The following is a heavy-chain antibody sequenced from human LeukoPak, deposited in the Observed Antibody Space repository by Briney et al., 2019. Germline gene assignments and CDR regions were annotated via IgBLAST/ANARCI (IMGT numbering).Heavy chain of an antibody. J-gene: IGHJ4*02. CDR3: ARMEMATAIFDY. Sequence: GASVKVSCKASGYTFTSYAITLVRQAPGQGLEWMGWISAYNGNTNYAQNLQGRVTMTTDTSTSTAYMELRSLRSDDTAMYYCARMEMATAIFDYWGQGTLVTVSS. D-gene: IGHD5-24*01. CDR2: ISAYNGNT. CDR1: GYTFTSYA. V-gene: IGHV1-18*01.